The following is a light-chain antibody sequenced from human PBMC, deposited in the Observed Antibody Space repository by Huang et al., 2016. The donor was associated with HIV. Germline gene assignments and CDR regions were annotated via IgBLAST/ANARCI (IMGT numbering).Light chain of an antibody. J-gene: IGKJ3*01. CDR2: DAA. CDR3: QHRSNSGRVT. Sequence: IVLIQSPATLSLSPGGRATLSCRASQSIGKYLGWFHQKPGQAPRLLIYDAANSATGIPGRCSGIWSGTDFTLTISILEPEDFALYFCQHRSNSGRVTFGPGTRVYVK. V-gene: IGKV3-11*01. CDR1: QSIGKY.